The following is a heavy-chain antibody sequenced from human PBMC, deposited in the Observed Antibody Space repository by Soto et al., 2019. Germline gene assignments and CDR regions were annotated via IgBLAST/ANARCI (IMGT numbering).Heavy chain of an antibody. Sequence: EVQLLESGGGLVQPGGSLRLSCAASGFTFSSYAMSWVRQAPGKGLEWVSAISGSGGSTYYADSVKGRFTISRDNSKNTLYLQMSSLRAEDTAVYYCAKGRGMVRGVPYYFDYWGQGTLVTVSS. CDR2: ISGSGGST. CDR1: GFTFSSYA. D-gene: IGHD3-10*01. J-gene: IGHJ4*02. V-gene: IGHV3-23*01. CDR3: AKGRGMVRGVPYYFDY.